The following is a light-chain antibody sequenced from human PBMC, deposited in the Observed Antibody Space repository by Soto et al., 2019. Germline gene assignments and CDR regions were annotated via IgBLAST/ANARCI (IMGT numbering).Light chain of an antibody. CDR3: QQSYSTTIT. CDR1: QSISTY. Sequence: DIQMTQSPSSLSESVGDTVTITCRPSQSISTYLNWYQQKPGKAPNLLIYTTSSLHSGVPSRFSGSGSGTDFTLTISSLQPEDFATYYCQQSYSTTITFGQGTRLEIK. V-gene: IGKV1-39*01. CDR2: TTS. J-gene: IGKJ5*01.